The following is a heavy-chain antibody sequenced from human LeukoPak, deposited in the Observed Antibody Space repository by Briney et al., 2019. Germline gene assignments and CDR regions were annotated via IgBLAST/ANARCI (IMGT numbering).Heavy chain of an antibody. CDR3: AKPIGRYSSGRNDAFDI. D-gene: IGHD6-19*01. CDR1: GFAFSSYA. V-gene: IGHV3-23*01. Sequence: GGSLRLSCAASGFAFSSYAMSWVRQAPGKGLEWVSAISGSGGSTYYADSVKGRFTISRDNSKNTLYLQMNSLRAEDTAVYYCAKPIGRYSSGRNDAFDIWGQGTMVTVSS. CDR2: ISGSGGST. J-gene: IGHJ3*02.